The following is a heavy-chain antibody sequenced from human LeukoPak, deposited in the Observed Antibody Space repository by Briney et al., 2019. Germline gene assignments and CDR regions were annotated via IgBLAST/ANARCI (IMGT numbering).Heavy chain of an antibody. CDR3: IRDFRSADL. V-gene: IGHV3-74*01. CDR1: GFTFSNYW. Sequence: PGGSLRLSCVASGFTFSNYWMHLVRQPPGKGLVWVSRIYVDGRTTNYADSVKGRFTISRDNAKNTVYLEMNSLSVEDTATYYCIRDFRSADLWGQGTLVTVTS. J-gene: IGHJ5*02. CDR2: IYVDGRTT.